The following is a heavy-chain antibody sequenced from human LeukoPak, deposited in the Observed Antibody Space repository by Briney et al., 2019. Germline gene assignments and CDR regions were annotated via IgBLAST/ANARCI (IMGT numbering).Heavy chain of an antibody. Sequence: GGSLRLSCAASGIIFSNYWMHWVRQAPGKGLVWVSRINRDGSSTSYADSVKGRFTISRDNAKNSLYLQMNSLRAEDTAVYYCARVARENYYDSSGYYSDYWGQGTLVTVSS. CDR1: GIIFSNYW. V-gene: IGHV3-74*01. CDR3: ARVARENYYDSSGYYSDY. CDR2: INRDGSST. D-gene: IGHD3-22*01. J-gene: IGHJ4*02.